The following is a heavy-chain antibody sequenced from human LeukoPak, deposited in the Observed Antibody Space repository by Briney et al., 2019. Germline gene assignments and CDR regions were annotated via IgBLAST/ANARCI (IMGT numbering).Heavy chain of an antibody. CDR3: ARLAYCGGDCYSTYYFDY. V-gene: IGHV4-34*01. CDR1: GGSFSGYY. D-gene: IGHD2-21*02. J-gene: IGHJ4*02. Sequence: KPSETLSLTCAVYGGSFSGYYWSWIRQPPGKGLEWIGEINHSGSTNYNPSLKSRVTISVDTSKNQFSLKLSSVTAADTAVYYCARLAYCGGDCYSTYYFDYWGQGTLVTVSS. CDR2: INHSGST.